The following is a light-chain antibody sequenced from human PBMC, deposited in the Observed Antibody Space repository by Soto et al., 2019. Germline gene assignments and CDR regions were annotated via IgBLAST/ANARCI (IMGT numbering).Light chain of an antibody. CDR2: DVN. Sequence: QSALTQPRSVSGSPGQSVTISCTGSSSDVGGYNYASWYQQHPGKAPKLMIYDVNKRPSGVPDRLSGSKSGNTASLTISGLQAEDEADYYCCSYAGSYTVFGGGTKLTVL. CDR3: CSYAGSYTV. V-gene: IGLV2-11*01. J-gene: IGLJ3*02. CDR1: SSDVGGYNY.